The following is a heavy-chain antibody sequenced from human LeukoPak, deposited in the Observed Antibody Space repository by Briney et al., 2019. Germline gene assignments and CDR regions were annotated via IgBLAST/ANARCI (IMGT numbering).Heavy chain of an antibody. CDR3: ATAGFLGIVATIKFDY. CDR2: VDPEDVET. Sequence: ASVNLSCKVSVYTHTQLSVHWLRQAPRNQVEWIGGVDPEDVETIYAQKFQGRVSMTEDTSTDTAYMELSSLRSEDTAVYYCATAGFLGIVATIKFDYWGQGTLVTVSS. D-gene: IGHD5-12*01. V-gene: IGHV1-24*01. CDR1: VYTHTQLS. J-gene: IGHJ4*02.